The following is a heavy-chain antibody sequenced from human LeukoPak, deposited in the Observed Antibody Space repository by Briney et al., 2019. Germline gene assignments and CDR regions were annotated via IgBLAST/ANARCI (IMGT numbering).Heavy chain of an antibody. CDR2: IYHSGST. J-gene: IGHJ3*02. CDR1: GGSISSSNW. D-gene: IGHD3-10*01. Sequence: SETLSLTCAVSGGSISSSNWWSCVRQPPGKGLEWIGEIYHSGSTNYNPSLKSRVTISVDKSKNQFSLKLSSVTAADAVVYYCARDYGSGSYGAFDIWGLGTMVTVSS. CDR3: ARDYGSGSYGAFDI. V-gene: IGHV4-4*02.